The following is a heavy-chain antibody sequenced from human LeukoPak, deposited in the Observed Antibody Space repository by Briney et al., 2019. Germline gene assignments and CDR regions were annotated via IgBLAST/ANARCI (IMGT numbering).Heavy chain of an antibody. V-gene: IGHV4-30-2*01. CDR1: GGSLSSGGYS. CDR3: ARCHYYYGMDV. Sequence: SETLSLTCAVSGGSLSSGGYSWSWIRQPPGKGLEWIGYIYHSGSTYYNPSLKSQVTISVDRSKNQFSLSLSSVTAADTAVYYCARCHYYYGMDVWGQGTTVTVSS. J-gene: IGHJ6*02. CDR2: IYHSGST.